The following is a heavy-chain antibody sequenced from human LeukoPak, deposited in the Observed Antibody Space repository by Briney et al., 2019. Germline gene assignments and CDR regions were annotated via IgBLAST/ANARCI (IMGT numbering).Heavy chain of an antibody. V-gene: IGHV5-51*01. Sequence: GESLKISCKVSGYSFTTYWIGWVRQMPGKGLEWTGIIYPADSDTRYSPSFQGQVTISADKSISTAYLQWSSLKASDTAMYYCARGTGVRYCSNGVCYTSDYWGQGTLVTVSS. CDR1: GYSFTTYW. D-gene: IGHD2-8*01. CDR2: IYPADSDT. J-gene: IGHJ4*02. CDR3: ARGTGVRYCSNGVCYTSDY.